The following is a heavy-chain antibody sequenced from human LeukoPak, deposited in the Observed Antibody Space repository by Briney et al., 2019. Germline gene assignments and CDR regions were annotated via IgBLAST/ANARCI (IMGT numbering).Heavy chain of an antibody. CDR3: ARVVAVAGDHFDY. V-gene: IGHV1-18*01. D-gene: IGHD6-19*01. Sequence: ASVKVSCKASGYTFTSYGISWVRQAPGQGLEWMGWISAYNGNTNYAQKFQGRVTVTRNTSISTAYMELSSLRSEDTAVYYCARVVAVAGDHFDYWGQGTLVTVSS. CDR2: ISAYNGNT. J-gene: IGHJ4*02. CDR1: GYTFTSYG.